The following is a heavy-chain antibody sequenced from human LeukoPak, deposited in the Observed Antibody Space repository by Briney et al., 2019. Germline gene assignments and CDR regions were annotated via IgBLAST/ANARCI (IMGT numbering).Heavy chain of an antibody. CDR1: GFTFSTYS. D-gene: IGHD2-2*01. CDR3: ARVVAADHYFDY. J-gene: IGHJ4*02. V-gene: IGHV3-21*01. CDR2: ISSSSSYI. Sequence: PGGSLSLSCAASGFTFSTYSMNWVRQAPGKGLEWVSSISSSSSYIYYADSVKGRFTISRDNAKNSLYLQMNSLRAEDTAVYYCARVVAADHYFDYWGQGTLVTVSS.